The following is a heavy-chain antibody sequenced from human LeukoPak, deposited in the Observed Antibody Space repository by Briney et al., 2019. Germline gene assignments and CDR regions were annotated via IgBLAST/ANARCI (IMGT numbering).Heavy chain of an antibody. CDR3: ASGQMREYRRDRYMHHFDN. D-gene: IGHD2/OR15-2a*01. Sequence: ASVKVSCKASGYTFTNYGISWVRQAPGQGLEWMGWISFDNDNTNYAQKFQGRFTMSTDTVTADTSTNTAYMELRSLRSDDTAVYYCASGQMREYRRDRYMHHFDNWGQGTPVTVSP. CDR1: GYTFTNYG. CDR2: ISFDNDNT. J-gene: IGHJ4*02. V-gene: IGHV1-18*04.